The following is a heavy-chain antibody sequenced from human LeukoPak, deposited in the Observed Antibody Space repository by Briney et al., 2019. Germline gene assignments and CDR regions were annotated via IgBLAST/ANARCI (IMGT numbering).Heavy chain of an antibody. CDR1: GFTFSSYG. J-gene: IGHJ4*02. CDR3: AKNPGSRGDYLYFDY. V-gene: IGHV3-23*01. CDR2: ISGSGGST. Sequence: PGGSLRLSCAASGFTFSSYGMSWVRQAPGKGLEWVSAISGSGGSTYYADSVKGRFTISRDNSKNTLCLQMNSLRAEDTAVYYCAKNPGSRGDYLYFDYWGQGTLVTVSS. D-gene: IGHD4-17*01.